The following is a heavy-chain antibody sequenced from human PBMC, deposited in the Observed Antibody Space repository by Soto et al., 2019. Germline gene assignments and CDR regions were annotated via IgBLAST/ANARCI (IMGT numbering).Heavy chain of an antibody. V-gene: IGHV4-31*03. Sequence: SETLSLTCTVSGGSISSGGYYWSWIRQHPGKGLEWIGYIYYSGSTYYNPSLKSRVTISVDTSKNQFSLKLSSVTAAGTAVYYCAREGESYDSSGYYDYWGQGTLVTVSS. CDR2: IYYSGST. CDR1: GGSISSGGYY. CDR3: AREGESYDSSGYYDY. J-gene: IGHJ4*02. D-gene: IGHD3-22*01.